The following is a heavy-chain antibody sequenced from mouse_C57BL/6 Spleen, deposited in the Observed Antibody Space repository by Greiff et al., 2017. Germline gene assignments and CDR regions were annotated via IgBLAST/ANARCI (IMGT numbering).Heavy chain of an antibody. CDR2: ISDGGSYT. Sequence: EVQLQESGGGLVKPGGSLKLSCAASGFTFSSYAMSWVRQTPEKRLEWVATISDGGSYTYYPDNVKGRFTISRDNANNNLYLQMSHLKSEDTAMYYCARDRNYYAMDYWGQGTSVTVSS. CDR3: ARDRNYYAMDY. J-gene: IGHJ4*01. V-gene: IGHV5-4*01. CDR1: GFTFSSYA.